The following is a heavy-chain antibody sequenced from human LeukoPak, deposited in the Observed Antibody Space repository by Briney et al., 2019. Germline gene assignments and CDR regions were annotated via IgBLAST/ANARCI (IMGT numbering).Heavy chain of an antibody. CDR3: ARDNSIADRGWWFDP. V-gene: IGHV1-69*13. Sequence: ASVKVSCKASGGTFSSYAISWVRQAPGQGLEWMGGIIPIFGTANYAQKFQGRVTITADESTSTAYMKLSSLRSEDTAVYYCARDNSIADRGWWFDPWGQGTLVTVSS. J-gene: IGHJ5*02. D-gene: IGHD1-1*01. CDR2: IIPIFGTA. CDR1: GGTFSSYA.